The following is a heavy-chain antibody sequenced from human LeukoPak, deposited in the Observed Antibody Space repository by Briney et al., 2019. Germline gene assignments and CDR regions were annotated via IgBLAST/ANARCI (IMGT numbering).Heavy chain of an antibody. CDR3: ASSGFDWLSPYYYMDV. Sequence: PSETLSLTCTVSGGSISNYYWSWIRQPPGKGLEWIGYIYYSGSTHYNPSLKSRVTISVDTSKNQLSLKLSSVTAADTAVYYCASSGFDWLSPYYYMDVWGKGTTVTISS. V-gene: IGHV4-59*01. CDR2: IYYSGST. CDR1: GGSISNYY. D-gene: IGHD3-9*01. J-gene: IGHJ6*03.